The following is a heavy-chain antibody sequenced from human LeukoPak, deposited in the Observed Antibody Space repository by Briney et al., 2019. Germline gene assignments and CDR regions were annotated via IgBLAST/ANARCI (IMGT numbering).Heavy chain of an antibody. CDR3: AKDVKRGFYFTNSLEY. V-gene: IGHV3-30*02. J-gene: IGHJ4*02. CDR1: GFNFSRFC. Sequence: GGSLRLSCAASGFNFSRFCMHWVRQAPGKGLEWVALIRSHGTNEYYADSVKGRFTISRDNFKNTLYLQMNNLRAHDTAVYYCAKDVKRGFYFTNSLEYWGQGSLVIVSS. CDR2: IRSHGTNE. D-gene: IGHD2/OR15-2a*01.